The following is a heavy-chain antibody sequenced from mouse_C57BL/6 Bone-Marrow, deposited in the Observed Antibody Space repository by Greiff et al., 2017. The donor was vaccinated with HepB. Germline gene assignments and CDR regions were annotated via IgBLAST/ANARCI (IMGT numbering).Heavy chain of an antibody. D-gene: IGHD1-2*01. J-gene: IGHJ4*01. CDR2: INPYNGGT. V-gene: IGHV1-19*01. CDR3: ARPSHYYGYFPY. Sequence: VHVKQSGPVLVKPGASVKMSCKASGYTFTDYYMNWVKQSHGKSLEWIGVINPYNGGTSYNQKFKGKATLTVDKSSSTAYMEHNSLTSEDSAVYYCARPSHYYGYFPYWGQGTSVTVSS. CDR1: GYTFTDYY.